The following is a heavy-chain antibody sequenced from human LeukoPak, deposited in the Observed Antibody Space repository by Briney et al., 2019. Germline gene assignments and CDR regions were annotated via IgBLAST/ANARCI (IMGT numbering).Heavy chain of an antibody. V-gene: IGHV3-30-3*01. D-gene: IGHD2-8*02. J-gene: IGHJ5*02. CDR2: ISYDGSNK. CDR3: AREIYWAP. CDR1: GFTFSSYA. Sequence: GGSLRLSCAASGFTFSSYAMHWVRQAPGKGLEWVAVISYDGSNKYYADSVKGRFTISRDNAKHTLYLQMNSLRAEDTAVYYCAREIYWAPWGQGTLVTVSS.